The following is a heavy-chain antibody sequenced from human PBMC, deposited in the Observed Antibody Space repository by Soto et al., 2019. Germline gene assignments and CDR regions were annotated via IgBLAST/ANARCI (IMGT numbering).Heavy chain of an antibody. CDR3: ARDELLWFGDQGGFDY. CDR2: ISAYNGNT. D-gene: IGHD3-10*01. CDR1: GYTFTSYG. V-gene: IGHV1-18*04. J-gene: IGHJ4*02. Sequence: ASVKVYCKASGYTFTSYGISWVRKAHGQGLEWMGWISAYNGNTNYAQKLQGRVTMTTDTSTSTAYMELGSLRSDDTAVYYCARDELLWFGDQGGFDYWGQGTLVTVSS.